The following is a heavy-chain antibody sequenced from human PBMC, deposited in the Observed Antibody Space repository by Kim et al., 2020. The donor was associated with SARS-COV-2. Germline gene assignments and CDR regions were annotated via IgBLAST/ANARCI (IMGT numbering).Heavy chain of an antibody. Sequence: GGSLRLSCAASGFTFSSHNMNWVRQAPGKGLEWVSYISSSGTTIYYADSVKGRFTTSRDNAKNSLYLQMNSLRDEDTAVYYCARGATYERSAYYALPNWGQGTMVTVSS. D-gene: IGHD3-22*01. CDR2: ISSSGTTI. CDR1: GFTFSSHN. CDR3: ARGATYERSAYYALPN. J-gene: IGHJ4*01. V-gene: IGHV3-48*02.